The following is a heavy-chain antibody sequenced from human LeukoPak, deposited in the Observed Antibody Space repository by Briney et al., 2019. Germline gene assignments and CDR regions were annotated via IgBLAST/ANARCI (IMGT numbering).Heavy chain of an antibody. CDR3: ARADSVYSGYDS. CDR2: ISSSSSYI. J-gene: IGHJ5*02. D-gene: IGHD5-12*01. Sequence: GGSLRLSCAASGFTFSSYSMNWVRQAPGKGLEWVSSISSSSSYIYYADSVKGRFTISRDNAKNSLYLQMNSLRAEDTAVYYCARADSVYSGYDSWGQGTLVTVSS. CDR1: GFTFSSYS. V-gene: IGHV3-21*01.